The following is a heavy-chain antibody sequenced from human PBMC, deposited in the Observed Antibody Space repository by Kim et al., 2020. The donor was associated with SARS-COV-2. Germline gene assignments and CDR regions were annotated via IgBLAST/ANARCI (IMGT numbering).Heavy chain of an antibody. D-gene: IGHD3-9*01. Sequence: SETLSLTCTVSGGSISSYYWSWIRQTPGKGLEWIGYIYYSGSTNYNSSLKSRVTISVDTSKNQFSLKLSSVTAADTAVYYCAGGPDILTGYYSLDYWGQGTLVTVSS. CDR3: AGGPDILTGYYSLDY. V-gene: IGHV4-59*01. J-gene: IGHJ4*02. CDR2: IYYSGST. CDR1: GGSISSYY.